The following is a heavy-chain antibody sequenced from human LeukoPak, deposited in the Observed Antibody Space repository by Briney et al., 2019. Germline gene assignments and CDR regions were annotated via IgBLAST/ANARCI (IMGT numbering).Heavy chain of an antibody. V-gene: IGHV4-59*01. CDR1: GGSISSYY. J-gene: IGHJ5*02. D-gene: IGHD2-2*01. Sequence: SETLSLTCTVSGGSISSYYWSWIRQPPGKGLEWIGYIYYSGSTNYNPSLKSRVTISVDTSKNQFSLKLSSVTAADTAVYYRARAHDCSSTSCPLRAGFDPWGQGTLVTVSS. CDR2: IYYSGST. CDR3: ARAHDCSSTSCPLRAGFDP.